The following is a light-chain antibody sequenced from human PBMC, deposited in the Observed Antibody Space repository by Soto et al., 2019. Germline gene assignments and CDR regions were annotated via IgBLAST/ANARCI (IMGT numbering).Light chain of an antibody. CDR2: GAS. CDR3: QQYNNRPRT. V-gene: IGKV3-15*01. Sequence: VLTQSPAALSVSPGERATLSCGASQSVSSNLAWYQQKPRQAPRLLIYGASTRATGIPARFSGSGSGTEFTLTISILQSEDFVVYCCQQYNNRPRTFGQGTKVDIK. CDR1: QSVSSN. J-gene: IGKJ1*01.